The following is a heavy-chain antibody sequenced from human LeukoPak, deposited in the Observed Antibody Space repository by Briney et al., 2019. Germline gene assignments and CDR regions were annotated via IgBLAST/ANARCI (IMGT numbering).Heavy chain of an antibody. CDR1: GFTFSSYS. J-gene: IGHJ6*03. V-gene: IGHV3-21*04. CDR2: ISSSSSYI. D-gene: IGHD3-10*01. Sequence: GGSLRLSCAASGFTFSSYSMNWVRQAPGKGLEWVSSISSSSSYIYYADSVKGRFTISRDNSKNTLYLQMNSLRAEDTAVYYCAKSAGDYYGSGSYYGYYYYYMDVWGKGTTVTVSS. CDR3: AKSAGDYYGSGSYYGYYYYYMDV.